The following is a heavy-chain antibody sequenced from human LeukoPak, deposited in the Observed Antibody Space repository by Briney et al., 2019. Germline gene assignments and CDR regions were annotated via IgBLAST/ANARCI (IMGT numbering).Heavy chain of an antibody. CDR1: GYSIISGYS. D-gene: IGHD2-2*02. CDR3: ARAYCSSTSCYTEGWFDP. V-gene: IGHV4-38-2*02. Sequence: SGTLSLTCTVSGYSIISGYSWEWIRQPPGKGLEWIGSFHYSGSTCYNPSLMSRVTISGDTSKNQFSLRLSSVTAADTAVYYCARAYCSSTSCYTEGWFDPWGQGTLVTVSS. CDR2: FHYSGST. J-gene: IGHJ5*02.